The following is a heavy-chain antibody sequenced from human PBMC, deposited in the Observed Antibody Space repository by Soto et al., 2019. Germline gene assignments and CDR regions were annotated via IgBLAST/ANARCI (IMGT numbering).Heavy chain of an antibody. CDR1: GGSITSDDFY. J-gene: IGHJ1*01. D-gene: IGHD1-26*01. CDR2: ISFTGST. CDR3: VKNTTI. Sequence: QVQLQESGPGLVKPSQTLSLTCTVSGGSITSDDFYWSWIRQTPERGLEWIGYISFTGSTSYNPSLKSRVATSEDTSSNRFSLSLSSVTAAVTAVYYCVKNTTIWGRGTLVTVSS. V-gene: IGHV4-30-4*01.